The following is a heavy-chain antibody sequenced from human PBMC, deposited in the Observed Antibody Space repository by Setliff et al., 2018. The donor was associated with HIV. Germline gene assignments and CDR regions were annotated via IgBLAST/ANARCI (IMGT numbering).Heavy chain of an antibody. CDR3: AKGHYDDWYYFDY. D-gene: IGHD4-17*01. J-gene: IGHJ4*02. CDR1: GFSFATAW. Sequence: PGGSLRLSCAASGFSFATAWMTWVRQGPGKGLEWVGRIKSKTDGGTTDYGAPVKGRFTIPREDSKNTVYLQMNSLRADDTAMYYCAKGHYDDWYYFDYWGPGTLVTVSS. V-gene: IGHV3-15*01. CDR2: IKSKTDGGTT.